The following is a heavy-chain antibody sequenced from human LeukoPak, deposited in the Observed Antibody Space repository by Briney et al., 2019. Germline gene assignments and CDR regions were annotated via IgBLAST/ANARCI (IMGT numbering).Heavy chain of an antibody. CDR1: GGSISSSSYY. CDR2: IYYSGST. CDR3: ARSRGYSGYD. D-gene: IGHD5-12*01. V-gene: IGHV4-39*01. Sequence: SETLSLTCTVSGGSISSSSYYWGWIRQPPGKGLEWIGSIYYSGSTYYNPSLKSRVTISVDTSKNQFSLKLSSVTAADTAVYYCARSRGYSGYDWGQGTLVTVSS. J-gene: IGHJ4*02.